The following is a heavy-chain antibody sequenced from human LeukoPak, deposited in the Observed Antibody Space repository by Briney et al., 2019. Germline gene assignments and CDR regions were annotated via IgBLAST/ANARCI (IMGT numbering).Heavy chain of an antibody. CDR1: GGSISSSSYY. Sequence: PSETLSLTCTVSGGSISSSSYYWGWIRQPPGEGLEWIESIYYSGSTYYNPSLKSRVTISVDTSKNQFSLKLSSVTAADTAVYYCARRRYGGSYYDYWGQGTLVTVSS. J-gene: IGHJ4*02. CDR3: ARRRYGGSYYDY. D-gene: IGHD5-18*01. CDR2: IYYSGST. V-gene: IGHV4-39*01.